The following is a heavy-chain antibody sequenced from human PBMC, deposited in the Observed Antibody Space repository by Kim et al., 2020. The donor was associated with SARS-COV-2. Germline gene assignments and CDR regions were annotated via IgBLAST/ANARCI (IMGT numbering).Heavy chain of an antibody. CDR3: ASSGVRITIFGVVRVVNYYGMDV. D-gene: IGHD3-3*01. V-gene: IGHV4-34*01. Sequence: SETLSLTCAVYGGSFSGYYWSWIRQPPGKGLEWIGEINHSGSTNYNPSLKSRVTISVDTSKNQFSLKLSSVTAADTAVYYCASSGVRITIFGVVRVVNYYGMDVWGQGTTVTVSS. J-gene: IGHJ6*02. CDR1: GGSFSGYY. CDR2: INHSGST.